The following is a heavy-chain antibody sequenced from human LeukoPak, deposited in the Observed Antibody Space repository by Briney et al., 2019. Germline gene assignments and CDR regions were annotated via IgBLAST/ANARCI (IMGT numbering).Heavy chain of an antibody. CDR1: GYTFTTYY. J-gene: IGHJ3*02. CDR2: IKPHGGST. CDR3: ARGGEISAYYDNDAFDI. Sequence: ASVKVSCKASGYTFTTYYMHWVRQAPGQGLEWMGIIKPHGGSTTYAQKFQGRVTMTRDTSTSTVYMDLSSLRSEDTAIYYCARGGEISAYYDNDAFDIWGQGTMVTVSS. D-gene: IGHD3-22*01. V-gene: IGHV1-46*01.